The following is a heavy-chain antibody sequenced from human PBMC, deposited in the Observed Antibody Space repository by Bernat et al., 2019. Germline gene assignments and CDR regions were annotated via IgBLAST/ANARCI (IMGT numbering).Heavy chain of an antibody. CDR2: IKQDGSEK. CDR3: AKTYSSGWYYFDY. V-gene: IGHV3-7*03. Sequence: VQLVESGGGVVQPGRSLRLSCAASGFTFSSYWMSWVRQAPGKGLEWVANIKQDGSEKYYVDSVKGRFTISRDNAKNSLYLQMNSLRAEDTAVYYCAKTYSSGWYYFDYWGQGTLVTVSS. D-gene: IGHD6-19*01. CDR1: GFTFSSYW. J-gene: IGHJ4*02.